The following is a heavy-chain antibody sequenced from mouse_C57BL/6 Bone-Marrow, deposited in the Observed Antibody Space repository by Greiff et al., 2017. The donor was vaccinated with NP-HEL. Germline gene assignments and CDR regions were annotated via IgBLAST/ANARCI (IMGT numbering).Heavy chain of an antibody. J-gene: IGHJ2*01. D-gene: IGHD1-1*01. CDR1: GYAFSSYW. Sequence: VQLQQSGAELVKPGASVKISCKASGYAFSSYWMNWVKQRPGKGLEWIGQIYPGDGDTNYNGKFKGKATLTADKSSSTAYMQLSSLTSEDSAVYFCARYYCSSYYFDYWGQGTTLTGSS. CDR3: ARYYCSSYYFDY. CDR2: IYPGDGDT. V-gene: IGHV1-80*01.